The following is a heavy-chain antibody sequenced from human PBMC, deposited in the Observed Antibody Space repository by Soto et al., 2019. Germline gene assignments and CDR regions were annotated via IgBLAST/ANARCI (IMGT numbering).Heavy chain of an antibody. D-gene: IGHD2-2*01. CDR1: GGSISSGGYY. V-gene: IGHV4-31*03. Sequence: SETLSLTCTVSGGSISSGGYYWSWIRQHPGKGLEWIGYIYYSGSTYYNPSLKSRVTISVDTSKNQSSLKLSSVTAADTAVYYCARGRSSTRPYPIGYWGQGTLVTVSS. CDR2: IYYSGST. CDR3: ARGRSSTRPYPIGY. J-gene: IGHJ4*02.